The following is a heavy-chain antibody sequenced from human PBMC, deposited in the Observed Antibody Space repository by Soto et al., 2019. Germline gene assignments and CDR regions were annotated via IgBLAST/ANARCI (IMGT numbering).Heavy chain of an antibody. CDR2: IIPLYPST. CDR3: AGVVSGAHDAFDI. V-gene: IGHV1-69*12. D-gene: IGHD2-15*01. CDR1: GANFSTYA. J-gene: IGHJ3*02. Sequence: QVQLVQSGAEVKRPGSSVRVSCKASGANFSTYAIDWVRQAPGQGLEWMGAIIPLYPSTNYARKFQDRITITADQSTSTVYMQLDSLRSADSAVYYCAGVVSGAHDAFDIWGQGTLVTVSS.